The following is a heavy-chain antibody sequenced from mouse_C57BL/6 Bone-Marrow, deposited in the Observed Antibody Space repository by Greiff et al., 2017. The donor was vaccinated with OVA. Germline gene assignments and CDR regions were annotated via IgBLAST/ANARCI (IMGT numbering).Heavy chain of an antibody. J-gene: IGHJ1*03. D-gene: IGHD2-4*01. V-gene: IGHV6-6*01. CDR3: TQALYYDYYV. CDR2: IRNKANNLAT. Sequence: DVQLVESGGGLVQPGGSMKLSCAASGFTFSDAWMDWVRQSPEKGLEWVAEIRNKANNLATYYAESVKGRFTISRDDSKSSVYLQMNSLRAEDTGIYYCTQALYYDYYVWGTGTTVTVSS. CDR1: GFTFSDAW.